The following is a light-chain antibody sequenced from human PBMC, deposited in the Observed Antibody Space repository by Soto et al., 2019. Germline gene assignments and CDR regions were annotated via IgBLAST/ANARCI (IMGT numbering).Light chain of an antibody. CDR3: QLYGRSPTWT. CDR1: QTVISTY. J-gene: IGKJ1*01. CDR2: SAS. V-gene: IGKV3-20*01. Sequence: EIVLTQSPGTLCFSPGERATLSCRPSQTVISTYLAWYQQKPGQAPRLLIYSASSRATGIPDRFSGSGSGTDFTLSISRLEPEDFAVYYCQLYGRSPTWTFGQGTKVDIK.